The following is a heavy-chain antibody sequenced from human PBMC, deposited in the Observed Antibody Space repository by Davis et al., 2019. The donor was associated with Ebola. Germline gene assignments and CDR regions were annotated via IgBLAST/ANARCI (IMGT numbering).Heavy chain of an antibody. Sequence: ASVKVSCKASGYTFTNYYIHWVRQAPGQGPEWMGVLIPSGGSTSYVQKFQGRVTMTRDKSTSTVYMELSSLRSEDTAVYYCARGEEKLVSWFDLWGQGTLVTVSS. CDR2: LIPSGGST. V-gene: IGHV1-46*01. CDR1: GYTFTNYY. CDR3: ARGEEKLVSWFDL. D-gene: IGHD6-13*01. J-gene: IGHJ5*02.